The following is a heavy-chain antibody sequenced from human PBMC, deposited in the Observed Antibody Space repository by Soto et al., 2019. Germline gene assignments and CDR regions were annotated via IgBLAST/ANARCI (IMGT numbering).Heavy chain of an antibody. CDR3: ARRYGSCFDY. D-gene: IGHD5-18*01. V-gene: IGHV4-59*08. J-gene: IGHJ4*02. CDR2: IYYSGST. CDR1: GGSISSYY. Sequence: QVQLQESGPGLVKPSETLSLTCTVSGGSISSYYWSWIRQPPGKGLEWIGYIYYSGSTNYNPSLKSRFRLSVDTSKNHSSLKLSSVTAAATAVSYCARRYGSCFDYWGQGTLVTVSS.